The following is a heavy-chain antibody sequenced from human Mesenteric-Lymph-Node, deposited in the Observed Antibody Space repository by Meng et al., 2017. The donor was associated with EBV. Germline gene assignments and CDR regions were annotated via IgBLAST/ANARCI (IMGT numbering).Heavy chain of an antibody. CDR2: MNPNDDNT. J-gene: IGHJ4*02. Sequence: VHVVHSAAEVQKPTHQVKFSCNASGHTSTSDHFTWVRQASGQGLEWMGLMNPNDDNTDNSQKFQGRVTMTRNTSISTAYMELSSLRSENTALYYCARGSTVASYWGQGTLVTVSS. D-gene: IGHD4-23*01. CDR1: GHTSTSDH. V-gene: IGHV1-8*01. CDR3: ARGSTVASY.